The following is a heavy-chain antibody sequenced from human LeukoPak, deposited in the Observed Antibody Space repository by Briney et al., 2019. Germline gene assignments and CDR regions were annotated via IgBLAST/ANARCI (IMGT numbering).Heavy chain of an antibody. D-gene: IGHD3-22*01. CDR2: INPNSGGT. J-gene: IGHJ4*02. CDR3: ARSNDYDSSGYYYPY. Sequence: ASVKVSCKASGYTFTGYYMHWVRQAPGQGLEWMGWINPNSGGTNYAQKFQGRVTMTRDTSISTAYMEVISLTSDDTAVYYCARSNDYDSSGYYYPYWGQGTLVTVCS. V-gene: IGHV1-2*02. CDR1: GYTFTGYY.